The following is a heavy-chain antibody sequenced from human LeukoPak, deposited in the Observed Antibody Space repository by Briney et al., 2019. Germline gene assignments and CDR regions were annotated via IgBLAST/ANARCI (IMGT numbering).Heavy chain of an antibody. V-gene: IGHV5-51*01. D-gene: IGHD5-24*01. CDR1: GXSFTSYC. CDR2: IYPGDSDV. Sequence: GESLKISCKASGXSFTSYCIAWVRQMPGKGLEWMGIIYPGDSDVRYSPSFQGQVTISADKSISTAYLQWSSLKASDTAMYYCAREMATITRGVEYWGQGTLVIVSS. J-gene: IGHJ4*02. CDR3: AREMATITRGVEY.